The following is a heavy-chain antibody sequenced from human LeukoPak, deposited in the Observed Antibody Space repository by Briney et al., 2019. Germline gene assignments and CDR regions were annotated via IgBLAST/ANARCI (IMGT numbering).Heavy chain of an antibody. J-gene: IGHJ5*02. CDR3: ARGWLTWFNT. Sequence: PSETLSLTCTVSGGSMSSHHWGWIRQPSGKGLEWIGYISYRGDTNYNPSLKSRVTMSVDTSKNQFSLKLNSVTAADTAVYYCARGWLTWFNTWGQGTLVTVSS. CDR2: ISYRGDT. V-gene: IGHV4-59*11. CDR1: GGSMSSHH. D-gene: IGHD6-19*01.